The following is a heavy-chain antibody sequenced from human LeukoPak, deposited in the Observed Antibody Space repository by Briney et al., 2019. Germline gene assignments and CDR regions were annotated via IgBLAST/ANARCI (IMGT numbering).Heavy chain of an antibody. J-gene: IGHJ5*02. CDR2: MNPNSGNT. CDR1: GYTFTSYD. V-gene: IGHV1-8*01. D-gene: IGHD6-13*01. Sequence: GASVKVSCKASGYTFTSYDINWVRQATGQGLEWMGWMNPNSGNTGYAQKFQGRVTMTRSTSISTAYMELGSLRSEDTAVYYCARGPYSSSWYRIKINSGPSNHNWFDPWGQGTLVTVSS. CDR3: ARGPYSSSWYRIKINSGPSNHNWFDP.